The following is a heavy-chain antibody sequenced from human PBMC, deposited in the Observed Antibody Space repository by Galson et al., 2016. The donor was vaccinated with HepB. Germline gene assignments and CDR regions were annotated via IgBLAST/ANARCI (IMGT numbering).Heavy chain of an antibody. V-gene: IGHV4-59*01. CDR1: GGSISSYY. D-gene: IGHD3-9*01. CDR2: IYYNGRT. J-gene: IGHJ5*02. Sequence: SETLSLTCTVSGGSISSYYWSWIRQPPGKGLEWIGYIYYNGRTNYNPSLQSRVTISVDTSKNQFSLKLSSVTAADTAVYYCAREVDYDILTGDYPAYNWFDPWGQGTLVTVSS. CDR3: AREVDYDILTGDYPAYNWFDP.